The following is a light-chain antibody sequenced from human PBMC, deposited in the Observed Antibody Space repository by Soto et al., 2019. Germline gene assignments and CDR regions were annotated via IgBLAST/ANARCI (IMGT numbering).Light chain of an antibody. Sequence: DIVMTQSPATLSVSPGETAALSCRAGQSVGRNFAWYQQKPGQAPRLPIYGASTRATDIPARFRGSGSGTEFTLTFSSLQSEDFAIYYCQQYNKWPYTFGQGTKLEIK. V-gene: IGKV3-15*01. J-gene: IGKJ2*01. CDR3: QQYNKWPYT. CDR1: QSVGRN. CDR2: GAS.